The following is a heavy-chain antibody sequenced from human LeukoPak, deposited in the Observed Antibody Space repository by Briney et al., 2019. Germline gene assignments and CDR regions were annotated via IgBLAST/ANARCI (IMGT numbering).Heavy chain of an antibody. CDR1: GGSINSGDYY. J-gene: IGHJ4*02. Sequence: SQTLSLTCAVSGGSINSGDYYWSWIRQPPGKGLEWIGYIYSSGGTYHNPSLKSRVAIFVDTSKKRFSLKLNSVTAADAAVYYCARVSGYYGVGSYYFDSWGQGILVSVSS. V-gene: IGHV4-30-4*08. D-gene: IGHD3-10*01. CDR2: IYSSGGT. CDR3: ARVSGYYGVGSYYFDS.